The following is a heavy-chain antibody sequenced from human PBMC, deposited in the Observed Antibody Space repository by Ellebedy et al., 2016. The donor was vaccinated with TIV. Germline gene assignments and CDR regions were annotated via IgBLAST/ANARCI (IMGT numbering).Heavy chain of an antibody. V-gene: IGHV1-18*04. Sequence: AASVKVSCKTSGYTFTSYGISWVRQAPGQGLEWMGWISAYNGNTNYAQMLQGRVTMTTDTFTSTAYMELRSLRSDDTALYYCAKGHTASFFYLFDSWGQGTLVTVSS. D-gene: IGHD2-2*01. CDR1: GYTFTSYG. CDR3: AKGHTASFFYLFDS. J-gene: IGHJ5*01. CDR2: ISAYNGNT.